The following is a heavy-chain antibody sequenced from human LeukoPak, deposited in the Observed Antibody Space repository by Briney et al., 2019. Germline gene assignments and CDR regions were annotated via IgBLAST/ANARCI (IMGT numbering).Heavy chain of an antibody. CDR3: ASGMDYGLAHAFDI. Sequence: ASVKVSCKASGYTFTSYGISWVRQARGQGLEWMGWISAYNGNTNYAQKLQGRVTMTTDTSTSTAYMELRSLRSDDTAVYYCASGMDYGLAHAFDIWGQGTMVTVSS. CDR1: GYTFTSYG. V-gene: IGHV1-18*01. D-gene: IGHD4-17*01. J-gene: IGHJ3*02. CDR2: ISAYNGNT.